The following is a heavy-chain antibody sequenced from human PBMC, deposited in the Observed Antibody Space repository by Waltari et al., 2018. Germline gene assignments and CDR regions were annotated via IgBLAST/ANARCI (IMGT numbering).Heavy chain of an antibody. CDR2: LDPEDGET. V-gene: IGHV1-69-2*01. J-gene: IGHJ4*02. D-gene: IGHD6-13*01. Sequence: EVQLVQSGAEVKKPGATVKISCKVSGYSFTDYYMHWVQQAPGKGLEWMGLLDPEDGETIYAERFQGRVTMTADTSSNATYMEVSSLRSEDTAVYYCAASGKADFDSWGQGTLVTVSS. CDR3: AASGKADFDS. CDR1: GYSFTDYY.